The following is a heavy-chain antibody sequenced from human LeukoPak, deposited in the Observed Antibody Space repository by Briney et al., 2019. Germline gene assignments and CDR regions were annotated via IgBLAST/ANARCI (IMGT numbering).Heavy chain of an antibody. CDR1: GGSISSGSYY. V-gene: IGHV4-61*02. CDR2: IYTSGST. J-gene: IGHJ4*02. D-gene: IGHD1/OR15-1a*01. CDR3: VSVRQGNRIDY. Sequence: ASQTLSLTCTVSGGSISSGSYYWSWIRQPAGKGLEWIERIYTSGSTNYNPSLKSRVTISVDTSKNQFSLKLSSVTAADTAVYYWVSVRQGNRIDYWGQGTLVTVSS.